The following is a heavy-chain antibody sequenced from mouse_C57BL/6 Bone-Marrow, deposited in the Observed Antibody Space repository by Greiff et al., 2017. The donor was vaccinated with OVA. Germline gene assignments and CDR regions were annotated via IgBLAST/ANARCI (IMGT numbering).Heavy chain of an antibody. V-gene: IGHV1-59*01. D-gene: IGHD1-1*01. CDR2: IDPSDSYT. CDR1: GYTFTSYW. Sequence: QVQLQQPGAELVRPGTSVKLPCKASGYTFTSYWMHWVKQRPGQGLEWIGVIDPSDSYTNYNQKFKGKATLTVDTSSSTAYMQLSSLTSEDSAVYYCARLITTFAYWGQGTLVTVSA. J-gene: IGHJ3*01. CDR3: ARLITTFAY.